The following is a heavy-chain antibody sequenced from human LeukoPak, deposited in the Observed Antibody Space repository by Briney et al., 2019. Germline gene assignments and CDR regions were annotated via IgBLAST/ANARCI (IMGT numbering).Heavy chain of an antibody. CDR3: AREYYDFWSGSLYYYYYYMDV. V-gene: IGHV3-30-3*01. Sequence: SCKASGGTFSSYAMHWVRQAPGKGLEWVAVISYDGSNKYYADSVKGRFTISRDNSKNTLYLQMNSLRAEDTAVYYCAREYYDFWSGSLYYYYYYMDVWGKGTTVTVSS. CDR1: GGTFSSYA. D-gene: IGHD3-3*01. J-gene: IGHJ6*03. CDR2: ISYDGSNK.